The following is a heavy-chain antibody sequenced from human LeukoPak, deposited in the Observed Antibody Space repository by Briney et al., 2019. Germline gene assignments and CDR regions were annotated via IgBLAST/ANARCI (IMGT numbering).Heavy chain of an antibody. D-gene: IGHD3-9*01. J-gene: IGHJ6*02. Sequence: SQTLSLTCTVSGGSISDDDYYWGWIRQHPGKGLEWIGYIYYSGRTYYNPSLKSRVIISVGTSKSQFSLKLSSVTVADTAVYYCARSLATGYEEPYYYGMDVWGQGTTVTVSS. V-gene: IGHV4-31*03. CDR2: IYYSGRT. CDR1: GGSISDDDYY. CDR3: ARSLATGYEEPYYYGMDV.